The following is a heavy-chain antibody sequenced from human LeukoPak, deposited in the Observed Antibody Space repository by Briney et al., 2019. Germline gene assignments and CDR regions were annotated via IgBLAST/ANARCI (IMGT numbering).Heavy chain of an antibody. D-gene: IGHD6-13*01. CDR2: ISGSGGST. CDR1: GFTFNTYA. CDR3: AKASSSWYSEIDY. Sequence: PRGSLTLSCAASGFTFNTYAMAWVRQAPGRGVEGVSSISGSGGSTNYADSVKGRFFISRDKSGNTLFLQMSSLRAEDTAVYYCAKASSSWYSEIDYWGQGTQVTVSS. J-gene: IGHJ4*02. V-gene: IGHV3-23*01.